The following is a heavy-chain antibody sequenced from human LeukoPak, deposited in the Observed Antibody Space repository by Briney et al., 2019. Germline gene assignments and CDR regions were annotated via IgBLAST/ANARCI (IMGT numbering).Heavy chain of an antibody. V-gene: IGHV1-2*06. CDR3: GRGFYYNSGVYSDY. CDR2: INPNSGGT. J-gene: IGHJ4*02. Sequence: ASVKVSCKASGYTFTGYYMHWVRQAPGQGLEWMGRINPNSGGTSYAQKFQGRVTMTRDTSISTAYMELSRLRSDDTAGYYCGRGFYYNSGVYSDYGGKEPLVTVP. CDR1: GYTFTGYY. D-gene: IGHD3-22*01.